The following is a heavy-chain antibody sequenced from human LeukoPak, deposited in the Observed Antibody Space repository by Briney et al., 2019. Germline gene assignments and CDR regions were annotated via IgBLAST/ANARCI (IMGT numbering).Heavy chain of an antibody. D-gene: IGHD3-22*01. Sequence: PSETLSLTCTVSGGSISSYYWSWIRQPPGKGLEWIGYIYYSGSTNYNPSLKSRVTISVDTSKNQFSLKLSSVTAADTAVYYCARVGYDSSGYYSGRPGYYYYYMDVWGKGTTVTVSS. CDR3: ARVGYDSSGYYSGRPGYYYYYMDV. V-gene: IGHV4-59*01. CDR2: IYYSGST. J-gene: IGHJ6*03. CDR1: GGSISSYY.